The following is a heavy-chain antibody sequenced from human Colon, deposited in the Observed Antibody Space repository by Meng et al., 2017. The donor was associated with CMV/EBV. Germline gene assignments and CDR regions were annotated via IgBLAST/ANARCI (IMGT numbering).Heavy chain of an antibody. D-gene: IGHD3-22*01. V-gene: IGHV1-2*02. CDR3: ARGKNYYDSSGYRKGLDY. CDR2: INPNSGGT. CDR1: GYTFTDNY. J-gene: IGHJ4*02. Sequence: VQRVQSWAEVKKPGASVKVSCKASGYTFTDNYMHWVRQAPGQGLEWMGWINPNSGGTNYAQKFQGRVTMTRDTSISTAYMELSRLRSDDTAVYYCARGKNYYDSSGYRKGLDYWGQGTLVTVSS.